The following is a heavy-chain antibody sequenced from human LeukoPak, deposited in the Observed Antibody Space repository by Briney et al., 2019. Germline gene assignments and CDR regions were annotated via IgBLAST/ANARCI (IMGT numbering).Heavy chain of an antibody. CDR2: ISGSSTRTI. CDR3: ARDSAASGTWWFDP. Sequence: GGSLRLSCAASGFTFSSYSMNWVRQAPGKGLEWVSYISGSSTRTIYYADSVKGRFTISRDNAKNSLYLQMNSLRAEDTAVYYCARDSAASGTWWFDPWGQGTLVIVSS. D-gene: IGHD6-13*01. V-gene: IGHV3-48*01. CDR1: GFTFSSYS. J-gene: IGHJ5*02.